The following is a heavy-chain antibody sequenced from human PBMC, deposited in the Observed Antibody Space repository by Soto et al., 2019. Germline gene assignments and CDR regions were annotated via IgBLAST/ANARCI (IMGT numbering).Heavy chain of an antibody. J-gene: IGHJ5*02. CDR3: SSVATFATFNWFDP. CDR2: MNPGSGAT. V-gene: IGHV1-8*01. Sequence: ASGKVSCKASGYAFTNNDFSWVGQATGQGLEWMGWMNPGSGATGYAQKFRGRVTMTGDISIATANMELRSLSSDATAINYCSSVATFATFNWFDPWGQGTLVTVSS. CDR1: GYAFTNND. D-gene: IGHD6-19*01.